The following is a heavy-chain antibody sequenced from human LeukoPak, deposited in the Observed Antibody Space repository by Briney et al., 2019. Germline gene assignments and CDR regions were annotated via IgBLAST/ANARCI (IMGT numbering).Heavy chain of an antibody. CDR3: AREPVVVAARGWFDP. CDR1: GGSISSGSYY. CDR2: ICTSGST. Sequence: SETLSLTCTVSGGSISSGSYYWSWIRQPAGKGLEWIGRICTSGSTNYNPSLKSRVTISVDTSKNQFSLKLSSVTAADTAVYYCAREPVVVAARGWFDPWGQGTLVTVSS. V-gene: IGHV4-61*02. D-gene: IGHD2-15*01. J-gene: IGHJ5*02.